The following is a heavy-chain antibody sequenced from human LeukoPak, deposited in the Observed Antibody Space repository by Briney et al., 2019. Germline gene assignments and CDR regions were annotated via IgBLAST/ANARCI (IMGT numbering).Heavy chain of an antibody. J-gene: IGHJ6*03. V-gene: IGHV4-34*01. CDR1: GGSFSGYY. Sequence: SETLSLTCAVYGGSFSGYYWSWIRQPPGKGLEWIGEINHSGSTNYNPSLKSRVTISVDTSKNQFSLKLSSVTAADTAVYYCARHSASGPYMDVWGKGTTVTISS. CDR2: INHSGST. D-gene: IGHD5-18*01. CDR3: ARHSASGPYMDV.